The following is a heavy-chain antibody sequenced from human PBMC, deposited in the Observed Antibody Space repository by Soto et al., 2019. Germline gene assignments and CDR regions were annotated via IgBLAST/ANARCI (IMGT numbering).Heavy chain of an antibody. J-gene: IGHJ6*03. V-gene: IGHV1-69*02. CDR2: SIPIQGRA. Sequence: QVQLVQFGAEVKRPGSSVKVSCEASGGTFTSYIFTWVRQATGQGLEWMGRSIPIQGRADYALKFQDRVTMTADKSTNTVYMDLRSMRPDDTAIYYCATSLVFVDHAYMDVWGKGTTVSVSS. CDR3: ATSLVFVDHAYMDV. CDR1: GGTFTSYI. D-gene: IGHD3-16*01.